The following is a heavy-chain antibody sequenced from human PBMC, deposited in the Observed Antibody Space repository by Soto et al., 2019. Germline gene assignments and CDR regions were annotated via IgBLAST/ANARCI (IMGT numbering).Heavy chain of an antibody. CDR1: GYTFTSYD. V-gene: IGHV1-8*01. Sequence: GASVKVSCKASGYTFTSYDINWVRQATGQGLEWMGWMNPNSGNTGYAQKFQGRVTMTRNTSISTAYMELSSLRSEDTAVYYCARENTPNWNYFLYRPRSYYYTHV. CDR3: ARENTPNWNYFLYRPRSYYYTHV. D-gene: IGHD1-7*01. J-gene: IGHJ6*03. CDR2: MNPNSGNT.